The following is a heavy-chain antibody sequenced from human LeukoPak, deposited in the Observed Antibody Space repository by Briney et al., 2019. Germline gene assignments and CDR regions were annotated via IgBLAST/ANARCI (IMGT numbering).Heavy chain of an antibody. CDR2: IVPSVGII. CDR1: GGTFASFS. J-gene: IGHJ4*02. V-gene: IGHV1-69*10. CDR3: ARIVVPRGYYFDY. Sequence: GASVKVSCKASGGTFASFSISWVRQTPKQGLEWMGRIVPSVGIITYAQNFQGRVTFTADKSSSTAYMELRSLRSDDTAVYYCARIVVPRGYYFDYWGQGTLVTVSS. D-gene: IGHD2-2*01.